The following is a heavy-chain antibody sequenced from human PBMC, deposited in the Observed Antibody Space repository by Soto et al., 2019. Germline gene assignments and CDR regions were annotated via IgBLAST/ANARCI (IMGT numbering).Heavy chain of an antibody. CDR3: AKATGEGGY. D-gene: IGHD3-16*01. CDR1: GFTFSSYG. Sequence: QVQLVEFGGGVVQPGRSLRLSCAASGFTFSSYGMHWVRQAPGKGLEWVAVISYDGSNKYYADSVKGRFTISRDNSKNTLYLQMNSLRAEDTAVYYCAKATGEGGYWGQGTLVTVSS. V-gene: IGHV3-30*18. CDR2: ISYDGSNK. J-gene: IGHJ4*02.